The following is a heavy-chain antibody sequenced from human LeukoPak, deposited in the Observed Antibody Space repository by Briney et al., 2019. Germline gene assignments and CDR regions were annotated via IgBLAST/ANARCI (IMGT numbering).Heavy chain of an antibody. D-gene: IGHD6-19*01. CDR1: GYIFTSYG. Sequence: ASVKVSCKASGYIFTSYGISWVRQAPGQGLEWMGWISVTNGNTNYAQKLQGRVTMTTDTSTSTAYMELRSLRSDDTAVYYCGRDMSFNSGWNSHVYFDFWGQGTMVTVSS. CDR3: GRDMSFNSGWNSHVYFDF. J-gene: IGHJ4*02. V-gene: IGHV1-18*01. CDR2: ISVTNGNT.